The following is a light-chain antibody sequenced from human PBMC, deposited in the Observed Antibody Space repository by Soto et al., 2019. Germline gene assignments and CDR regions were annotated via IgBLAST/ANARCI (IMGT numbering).Light chain of an antibody. Sequence: DIQMTQSPSSLSASVGDRVTITCRASQSISSYLNWYQQKPGKAPKLLIYAASSLQSGVPSRFIGSGSGTDFTLTIRSLEPDGFATYYVPQSYCLTRTFGLGTTVDI. CDR1: QSISSY. V-gene: IGKV1-39*01. CDR3: PQSYCLTRT. J-gene: IGKJ1*01. CDR2: AAS.